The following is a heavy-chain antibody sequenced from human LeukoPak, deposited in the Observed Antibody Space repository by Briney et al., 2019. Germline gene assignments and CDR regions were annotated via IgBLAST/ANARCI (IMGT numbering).Heavy chain of an antibody. CDR3: ATDIAARPGLFDY. CDR2: FDPEDGET. V-gene: IGHV1-24*01. Sequence: ASVKVSCKVSGYTLTELSMHWVRQAPGRGLEWMGGFDPEDGETIYAQKFQGRVTMTEDTSTDTAYMELSSLRSEDTAVYYCATDIAARPGLFDYWGQGTLVTVSS. CDR1: GYTLTELS. J-gene: IGHJ4*02. D-gene: IGHD6-6*01.